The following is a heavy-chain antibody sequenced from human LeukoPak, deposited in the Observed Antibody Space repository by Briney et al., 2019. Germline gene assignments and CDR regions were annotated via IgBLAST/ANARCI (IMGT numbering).Heavy chain of an antibody. J-gene: IGHJ4*02. CDR1: GYSFITYV. V-gene: IGHV1-3*01. CDR2: INADSGDT. D-gene: IGHD1-1*01. CDR3: ARDRGGTGDFDY. Sequence: ASVKVSCKASGYSFITYVMHWVRPAPGQRLEWMGWINADSGDTKYSQNFQGRLTIARDTSASTAYMELSSLRSEDTAVYYCARDRGGTGDFDYWGQGTLVTVSS.